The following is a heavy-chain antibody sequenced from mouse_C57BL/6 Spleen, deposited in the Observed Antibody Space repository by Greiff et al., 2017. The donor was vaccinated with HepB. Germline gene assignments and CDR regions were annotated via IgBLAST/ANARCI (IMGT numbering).Heavy chain of an antibody. CDR3: VKAKGYYDYAYAMDY. CDR2: IRNKANGYTT. J-gene: IGHJ4*01. D-gene: IGHD2-4*01. Sequence: EVMLVESGGGLVQPGASLRLSCAASGFTFTDYYMSWVRQPPGKAPEWLALIRNKANGYTTEYTASVKGRFTISRENSQNILYLQMNTLRAEDSATYYCVKAKGYYDYAYAMDYWGQGTSVTVSS. CDR1: GFTFTDYY. V-gene: IGHV7-4*01.